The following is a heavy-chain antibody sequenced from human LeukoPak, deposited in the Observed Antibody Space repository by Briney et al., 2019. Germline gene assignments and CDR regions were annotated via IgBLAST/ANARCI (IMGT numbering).Heavy chain of an antibody. CDR3: ARRGAYFDY. V-gene: IGHV1-2*02. Sequence: ASVKVSCKTSGYSLTGYYMHWLRQAPGQGLEWMGWVNPKNGGTNYPQKFQGRVTMTTDTSVGTAYMELSSLASDDTAVYYCARRGAYFDYWGQGTLVTVSS. J-gene: IGHJ4*02. CDR2: VNPKNGGT. CDR1: GYSLTGYY.